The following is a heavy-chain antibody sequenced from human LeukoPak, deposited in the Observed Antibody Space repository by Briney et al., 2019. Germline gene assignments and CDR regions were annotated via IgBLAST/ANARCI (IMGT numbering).Heavy chain of an antibody. CDR1: GGSISSGDYY. CDR2: IYYSGST. Sequence: PSETLSLTCTVSGGSISSGDYYWSWIRQPPGKGLEWIGYIYYSGSTYYNPSLKSRVTISVDTSKNQFSLKLSSVTAADTAVYYCARGTSIVTLDYWGQGALVTVSS. J-gene: IGHJ4*02. V-gene: IGHV4-30-4*01. D-gene: IGHD1-14*01. CDR3: ARGTSIVTLDY.